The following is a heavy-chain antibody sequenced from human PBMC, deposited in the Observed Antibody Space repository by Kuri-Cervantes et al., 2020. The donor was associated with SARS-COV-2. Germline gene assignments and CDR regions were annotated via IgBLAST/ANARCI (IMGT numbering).Heavy chain of an antibody. J-gene: IGHJ6*02. V-gene: IGHV3-23*01. Sequence: GESLKISCAASGFTFTDYAMSWVRQAPGRGPEWVSCISDTGGTTTYADSVKGRFTISRDNSKNTLYLQMKSLRAEDTAVYYCARGVEVPKLYYYYDMDVWGQGTTVTVSS. D-gene: IGHD2-2*01. CDR2: ISDTGGTT. CDR3: ARGVEVPKLYYYYDMDV. CDR1: GFTFTDYA.